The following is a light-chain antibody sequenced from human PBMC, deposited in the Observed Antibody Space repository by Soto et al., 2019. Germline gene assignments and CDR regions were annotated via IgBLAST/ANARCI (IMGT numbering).Light chain of an antibody. Sequence: DMQLTQSRSTLSASVGARVTITWRASQSISTWLAWYQQKPGKAPKFLIYDASSLESGVPSRFSGSGSGTEFTLTISSLQPDDFATYYCQQYNSYSGGTFGQGTKVDIK. J-gene: IGKJ1*01. CDR1: QSISTW. CDR2: DAS. V-gene: IGKV1-5*01. CDR3: QQYNSYSGGT.